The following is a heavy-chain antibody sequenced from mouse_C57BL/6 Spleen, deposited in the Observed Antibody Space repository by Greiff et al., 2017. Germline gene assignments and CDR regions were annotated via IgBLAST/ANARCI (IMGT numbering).Heavy chain of an antibody. CDR1: GYAFSSSW. CDR3: ARGRITAGVAPFGY. CDR2: IYPGNGDT. Sequence: VQLQQSGPELVKPGASVKISCKASGYAFSSSWMNWVKQRPGKGLEWIGRIYPGNGDTNYNRKFKGKATLTADKSSSTAYMQLSSLTSEDSSVCDCARGRITAGVAPFGYWGQGTTLTVAS. V-gene: IGHV1-82*01. J-gene: IGHJ2*01. D-gene: IGHD1-1*01.